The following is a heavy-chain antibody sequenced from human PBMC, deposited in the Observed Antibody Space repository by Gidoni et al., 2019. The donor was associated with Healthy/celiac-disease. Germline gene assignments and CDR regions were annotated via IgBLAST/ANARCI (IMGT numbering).Heavy chain of an antibody. J-gene: IGHJ4*02. CDR3: ARDPFTEYCSSTSCYGPLFDY. CDR1: GYTFTSYS. D-gene: IGHD2-2*01. V-gene: IGHV1-3*01. Sequence: QVQLVQSGAEVNKPGASLKVSCKASGYTFTSYSMHLVRQAPGQRLEWMGWINAGNGNTKYSQKFQGRVTITRDTSASTAYMELSSLRSEDTAVYYCARDPFTEYCSSTSCYGPLFDYWGQGTLVTVSS. CDR2: INAGNGNT.